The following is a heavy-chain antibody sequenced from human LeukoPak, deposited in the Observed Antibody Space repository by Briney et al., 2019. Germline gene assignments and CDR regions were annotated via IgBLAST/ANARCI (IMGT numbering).Heavy chain of an antibody. J-gene: IGHJ3*02. V-gene: IGHV3-13*04. CDR3: ARVSYGSGSYYAFDI. D-gene: IGHD3-10*01. CDR1: GFTFSSYD. Sequence: GGSLRLSCAASGFTFSSYDMHWVRQATGKGLEWVSAIGTAGDTYCPGSVKGRFTISRENAKNSLYLQMNSLRAGDTAVYYCARVSYGSGSYYAFDIWGQGTMVTVSS. CDR2: IGTAGDT.